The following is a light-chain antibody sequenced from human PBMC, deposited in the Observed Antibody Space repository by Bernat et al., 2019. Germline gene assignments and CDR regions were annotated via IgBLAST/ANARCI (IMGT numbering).Light chain of an antibody. CDR1: SSDVGAYNY. CDR3: SSYSTSSTPVV. CDR2: DVN. Sequence: QSALTQPASVSWSPGQSITISCTGTSSDVGAYNYFSCYLQHPGEAPKLMIYDVNNRPSGVSNRFSGSKSGNTASLTIAGLQNEDEADYFCSSYSTSSTPVVFGGGTRLTVL. J-gene: IGLJ2*01. V-gene: IGLV2-14*03.